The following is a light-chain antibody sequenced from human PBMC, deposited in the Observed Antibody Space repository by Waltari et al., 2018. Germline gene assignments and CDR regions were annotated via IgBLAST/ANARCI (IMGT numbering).Light chain of an antibody. J-gene: IGKJ1*01. CDR3: QHYYNIPRT. V-gene: IGKV1-NL1*01. CDR2: DAS. CDR1: QAIRDS. Sequence: DIQMTQSPSSLSASVGDRVTITCRASQAIRDSLAWYQQKPGKAPKLLLYDASRLDSGVPFRFSGSGSGTDFTLTITSLQPEDFATYYCQHYYNIPRTFGQGTKVEVK.